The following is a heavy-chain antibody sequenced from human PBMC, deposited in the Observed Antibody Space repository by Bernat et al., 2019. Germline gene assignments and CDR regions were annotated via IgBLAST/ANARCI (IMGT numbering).Heavy chain of an antibody. CDR3: ARERLEAYCGGDCSNKPYYFDY. CDR1: GGSFSGYY. D-gene: IGHD2-21*02. V-gene: IGHV4-34*01. Sequence: QVQLQQWGAGLLKPSETLSLTCAVYGGSFSGYYWSWIRQPPGKGLEWIGEINHSGSTNYNPSLKSRVTISVVTSKNQFSLKLSSVTAADTAVYSCARERLEAYCGGDCSNKPYYFDYWGQGTLVTVSS. CDR2: INHSGST. J-gene: IGHJ4*02.